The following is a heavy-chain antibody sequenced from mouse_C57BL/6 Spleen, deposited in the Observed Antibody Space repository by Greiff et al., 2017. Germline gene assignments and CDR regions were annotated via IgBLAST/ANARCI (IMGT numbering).Heavy chain of an antibody. CDR3: ERPGDDYLYYAMDY. Sequence: VQLKESGGGLVKPGGSLKLSCAASGFTFSDYGMHWVRQASEKGLEWVAYISSGSSTIYYADTVKGRFTISRDNAKNTLFLQMTSLRSEDTAMYYCERPGDDYLYYAMDYWGQGTSVTVSS. CDR2: ISSGSSTI. CDR1: GFTFSDYG. V-gene: IGHV5-17*01. J-gene: IGHJ4*01. D-gene: IGHD2-4*01.